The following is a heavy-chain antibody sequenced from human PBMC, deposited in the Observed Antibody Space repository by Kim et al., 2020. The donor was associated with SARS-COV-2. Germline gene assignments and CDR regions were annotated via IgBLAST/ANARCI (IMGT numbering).Heavy chain of an antibody. J-gene: IGHJ4*02. Sequence: NTQYSQKFQGRVTITRDTSASTAHMELSSLSSEDTAVYYCAGQNDYGDYHWGQGTLVTVSS. V-gene: IGHV1-3*01. CDR3: AGQNDYGDYH. CDR2: NT. D-gene: IGHD4-17*01.